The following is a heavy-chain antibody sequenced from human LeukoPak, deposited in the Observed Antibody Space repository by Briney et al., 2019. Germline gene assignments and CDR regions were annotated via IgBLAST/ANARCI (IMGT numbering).Heavy chain of an antibody. J-gene: IGHJ4*02. V-gene: IGHV3-53*01. D-gene: IGHD2-15*01. CDR1: GFTVSSNY. Sequence: PGGSLRLSCAASGFTVSSNYMSWVRQAPGKGLEWASIIYSGGSTSYADSVKGRFTISRDNSKNTLYLRMNSLRAEDTAVYYCATSVGRYYFDYWGQGALVTVSS. CDR2: IYSGGST. CDR3: ATSVGRYYFDY.